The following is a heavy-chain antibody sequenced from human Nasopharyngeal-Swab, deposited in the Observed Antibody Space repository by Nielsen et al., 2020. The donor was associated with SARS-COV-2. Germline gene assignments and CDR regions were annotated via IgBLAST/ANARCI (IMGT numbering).Heavy chain of an antibody. D-gene: IGHD6-13*01. J-gene: IGHJ6*03. CDR3: ARDGDYSSPYMDV. Sequence: VRQAPGKGLEWVSSISSSSSYIYYADSVKGRFTISRDNAKNSLYLQMNSLRAEDTAVYYCARDGDYSSPYMDVWGKGTTVTVSS. V-gene: IGHV3-21*01. CDR2: ISSSSSYI.